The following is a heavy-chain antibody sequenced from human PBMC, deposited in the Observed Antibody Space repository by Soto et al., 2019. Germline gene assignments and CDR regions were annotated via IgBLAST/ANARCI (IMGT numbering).Heavy chain of an antibody. Sequence: PGGSLRLSCAASGLTVSSNYMTWVRQAPGKGLEWVSAIYSGGSTYYADSVKGRFTISRDNSKNTLYLQMNSLRAEDTAVYFCARDLGASKFDYRSQGTLVTVSS. CDR2: IYSGGST. CDR3: ARDLGASKFDY. D-gene: IGHD3-16*01. J-gene: IGHJ4*02. V-gene: IGHV3-53*01. CDR1: GLTVSSNY.